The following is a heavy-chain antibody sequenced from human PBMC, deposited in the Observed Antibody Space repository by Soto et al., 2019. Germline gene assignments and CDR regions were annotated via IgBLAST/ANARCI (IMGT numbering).Heavy chain of an antibody. CDR2: ISAYNGNT. Sequence: ASVKVSCKASGYTFTSYGISWVRQAPGQGLEWMGWISAYNGNTNYAQKLQGRVTMTTDTSTSTAYMELRSLRSDDTAVYYCARDWQYYYDSSRYSPNHDAFDIWGQGTMVTVSS. CDR3: ARDWQYYYDSSRYSPNHDAFDI. D-gene: IGHD3-22*01. CDR1: GYTFTSYG. J-gene: IGHJ3*02. V-gene: IGHV1-18*01.